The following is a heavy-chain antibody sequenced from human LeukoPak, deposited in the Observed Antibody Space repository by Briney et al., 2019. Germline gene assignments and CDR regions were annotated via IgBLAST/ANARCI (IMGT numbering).Heavy chain of an antibody. Sequence: GESLKISCKGSGYSFTSYWIGWVRQMPGKGLEWMGIIYPGDSDTRYSPSFQGQVTISADKSISTAYLQWSSLKASDTAMYYCARHLSLHYHYYDSSGYPVGSTAFDIWGQGTMVTVSS. CDR1: GYSFTSYW. CDR2: IYPGDSDT. D-gene: IGHD3-22*01. V-gene: IGHV5-51*01. CDR3: ARHLSLHYHYYDSSGYPVGSTAFDI. J-gene: IGHJ3*02.